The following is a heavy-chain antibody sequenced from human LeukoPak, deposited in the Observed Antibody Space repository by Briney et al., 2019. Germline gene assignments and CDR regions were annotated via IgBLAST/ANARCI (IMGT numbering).Heavy chain of an antibody. CDR1: GFTVSGNY. D-gene: IGHD6-25*01. CDR3: AGGNTWPGLSY. Sequence: PGGSLRLSCAASGFTVSGNYMSWVPQAPGKGLEWVSVIYTASSTYNADSVKGRFTISRDKSKNTLYLQMNTLRAEDTAVYFCAGGNTWPGLSYWGQGTLLTVSS. V-gene: IGHV3-53*01. J-gene: IGHJ4*02. CDR2: IYTASST.